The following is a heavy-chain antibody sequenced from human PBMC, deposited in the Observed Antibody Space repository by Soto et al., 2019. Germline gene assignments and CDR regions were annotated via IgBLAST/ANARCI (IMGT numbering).Heavy chain of an antibody. CDR3: AKGILRSYSIPNPDYGLDV. J-gene: IGHJ6*02. CDR1: GFTFTNYA. V-gene: IGHV3-23*01. Sequence: EVQLLESGGGLVQPGGSLRLSCAASGFTFTNYAMSWVRQAPGKGLELVAAVSGSGGTTYYADSVRGRFTISRDNSKNTLYVQMNSLRAGDTSIYYCAKGILRSYSIPNPDYGLDVWGQGTTVTVSS. CDR2: VSGSGGTT. D-gene: IGHD3-10*01.